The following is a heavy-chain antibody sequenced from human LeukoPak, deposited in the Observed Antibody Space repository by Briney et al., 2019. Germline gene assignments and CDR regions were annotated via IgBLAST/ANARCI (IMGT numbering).Heavy chain of an antibody. Sequence: ASVKVSCKASGYTFTGYYTHWVRQAPGQGLEWMGWINPNSGGTDYAQKFQGRVTMTRDTSISTAYMELSRLRSDDTAVYYCARDGGGLNDIHADYWGQGTLVTVSS. CDR1: GYTFTGYY. V-gene: IGHV1-2*02. D-gene: IGHD3-9*01. CDR2: INPNSGGT. CDR3: ARDGGGLNDIHADY. J-gene: IGHJ4*02.